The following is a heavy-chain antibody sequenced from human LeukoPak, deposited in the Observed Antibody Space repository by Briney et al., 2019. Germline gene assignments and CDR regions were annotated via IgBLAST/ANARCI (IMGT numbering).Heavy chain of an antibody. CDR2: IRNDGSTK. CDR3: TRLIGGAIDY. V-gene: IGHV3-30*02. J-gene: IGHJ4*02. Sequence: PGGSLRLSCAASGFTFSSYSMNWVRQAPGKGREWVAFIRNDGSTKFYADSVKGRFTISRDNSENTLYVQMNSLRADDTAVYYCTRLIGGAIDYLGQGTLVTGSS. D-gene: IGHD1-26*01. CDR1: GFTFSSYS.